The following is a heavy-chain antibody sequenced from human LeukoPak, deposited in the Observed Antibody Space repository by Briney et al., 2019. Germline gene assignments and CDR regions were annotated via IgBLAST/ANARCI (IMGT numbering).Heavy chain of an antibody. D-gene: IGHD6-19*01. J-gene: IGHJ4*02. Sequence: PGGSLRLSCAASGFTFSSYAMSWVRQAPGEGLEWVSAISGSADSTYYADSVKGRFTISRDNSKNTLYLQMISLRAEDTAIYYCTKWAAVTGTWNYFDYWGQGTLVTVSS. CDR3: TKWAAVTGTWNYFDY. CDR1: GFTFSSYA. CDR2: ISGSADST. V-gene: IGHV3-23*01.